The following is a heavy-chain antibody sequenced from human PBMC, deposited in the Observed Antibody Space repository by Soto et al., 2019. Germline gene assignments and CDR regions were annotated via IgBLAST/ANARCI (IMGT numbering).Heavy chain of an antibody. D-gene: IGHD3-9*01. CDR3: ARDLWDDILTGYYPFNQLDY. CDR2: ISSSSSYI. V-gene: IGHV3-21*01. CDR1: GFTFSSYS. J-gene: IGHJ4*02. Sequence: GGSLRLSCAASGFTFSSYSMNWVRQAPGKGLEWVSSISSSSSYIYYADSVKGRFTISRDNAKNSLYLQMNSLRAEDTAVYYCARDLWDDILTGYYPFNQLDYWGQGTLVTVSS.